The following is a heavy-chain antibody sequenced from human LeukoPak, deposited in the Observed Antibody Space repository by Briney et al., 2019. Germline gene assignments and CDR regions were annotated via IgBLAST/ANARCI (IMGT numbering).Heavy chain of an antibody. CDR1: GFTVSSNY. D-gene: IGHD5-18*01. V-gene: IGHV3-53*04. J-gene: IGHJ5*02. CDR3: ARQRGYSYNWFDP. Sequence: GGSLRLSCAASGFTVSSNYMSWVRQAPGKGLEWVSVIYSGGSTYYADSVKGRFTISRHNSKNTLYLQVNSLRAEDTAVYYCARQRGYSYNWFDPWGQGTLVTVSS. CDR2: IYSGGST.